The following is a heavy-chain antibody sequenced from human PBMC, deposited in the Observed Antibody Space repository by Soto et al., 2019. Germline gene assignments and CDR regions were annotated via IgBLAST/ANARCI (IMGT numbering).Heavy chain of an antibody. CDR3: AKDTPLLWFGTTLDV. Sequence: PGGSLRLACAASGFTFSSYAMSWVRQAPGKGLEWVSAISGSGGSTYYADSVKGRFTISRDNSKNTLYLQMNSLRAEDTAVYYCAKDTPLLWFGTTLDVWGKGTTVTVSS. J-gene: IGHJ6*04. D-gene: IGHD3-10*01. CDR2: ISGSGGST. V-gene: IGHV3-23*01. CDR1: GFTFSSYA.